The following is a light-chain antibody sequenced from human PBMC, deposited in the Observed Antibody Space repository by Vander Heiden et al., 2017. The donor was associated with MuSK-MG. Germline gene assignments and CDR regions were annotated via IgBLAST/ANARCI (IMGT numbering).Light chain of an antibody. CDR2: QDS. CDR3: QAWDSSTDR. V-gene: IGLV3-1*01. Sequence: SYAVTQPPLCPGSPGKTARITCSGDKLGDKYAYWYQQKPGQSPVLVIYQDSKRTSGVHGRFSSSNSENTATLTISGTQDMDEADYYCQAWDSSTDRFGGGTKLTVL. CDR1: KLGDKY. J-gene: IGLJ2*01.